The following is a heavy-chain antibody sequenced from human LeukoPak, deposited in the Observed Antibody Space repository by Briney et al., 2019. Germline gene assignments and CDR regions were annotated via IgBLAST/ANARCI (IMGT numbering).Heavy chain of an antibody. CDR1: RFTFDGYA. Sequence: GRSLRLSCAASRFTFDGYAMQWVRQAPGKGLEWVSGISWNSGSIGYADSVKGRFTISRDNAKNSLYLQMNSLRAEDTALYYCAKDLKNTVTIGQFDYWGRGTLVTVSS. CDR3: AKDLKNTVTIGQFDY. D-gene: IGHD4-17*01. CDR2: ISWNSGSI. J-gene: IGHJ4*02. V-gene: IGHV3-9*01.